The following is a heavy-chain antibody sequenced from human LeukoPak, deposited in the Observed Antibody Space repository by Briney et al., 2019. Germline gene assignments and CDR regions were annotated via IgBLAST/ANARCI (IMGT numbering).Heavy chain of an antibody. Sequence: GGSLRLSCAASGFTFDTYAMNWVRQAPGKGLEWVSVIYNGDNTAYADSVKGRFTISRDNSKNTLYLQMNSLRAEDTAVYYCASYRYGSSFAFDIWGQGTMVTVSS. V-gene: IGHV3-66*01. J-gene: IGHJ3*02. D-gene: IGHD6-6*01. CDR3: ASYRYGSSFAFDI. CDR2: IYNGDNT. CDR1: GFTFDTYA.